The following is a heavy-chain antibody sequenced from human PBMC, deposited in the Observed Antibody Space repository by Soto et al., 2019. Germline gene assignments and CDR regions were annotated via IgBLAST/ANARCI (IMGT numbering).Heavy chain of an antibody. CDR2: ISYDGSNK. D-gene: IGHD6-19*01. J-gene: IGHJ6*02. CDR1: GFTFSSYG. V-gene: IGHV3-30*18. CDR3: AKDRGWLAERYYYGRDV. Sequence: QVQLVESGGGVVQPGRSLRLSCAASGFTFSSYGMHWGSQAPGKGLEWVAVISYDGSNKYYAESVKGRFTISRDNSKNTLYLQMNSLRAEDTAVYYCAKDRGWLAERYYYGRDVWGQGTKVTVSS.